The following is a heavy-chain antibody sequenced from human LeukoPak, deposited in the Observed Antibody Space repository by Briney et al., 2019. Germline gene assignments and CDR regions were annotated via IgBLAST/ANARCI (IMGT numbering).Heavy chain of an antibody. D-gene: IGHD2-15*01. CDR1: GGSISSGGYS. V-gene: IGHV4-30-2*01. Sequence: PSETLSLTCAVSGGSISSGGYSWSWIRQPPGKGLEWIGYIYHSGSTYYNPSLKSRVTISVDKSKNQFSLKLSSVTAADTAVYYCARAWCSGGSCYFDYWGQGTLVTVSS. CDR3: ARAWCSGGSCYFDY. CDR2: IYHSGST. J-gene: IGHJ4*02.